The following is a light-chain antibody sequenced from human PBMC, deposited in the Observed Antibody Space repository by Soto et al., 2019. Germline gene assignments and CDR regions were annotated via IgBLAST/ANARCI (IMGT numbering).Light chain of an antibody. CDR1: EDVSSK. CDR2: GAS. J-gene: IGKJ5*01. V-gene: IGKV3-15*01. CDR3: QKYIQWSIT. Sequence: IFMTHSQATLSVSPVGRATTSCKASEDVSSKLAWYQQKPGLPHRLVIYGASTRATGFPARFSGSGSGTEFTLTISSLMSDDSAVYYCQKYIQWSITFGQGTRLEIK.